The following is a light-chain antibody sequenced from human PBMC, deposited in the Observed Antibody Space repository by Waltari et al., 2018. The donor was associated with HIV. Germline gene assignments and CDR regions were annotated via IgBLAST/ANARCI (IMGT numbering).Light chain of an antibody. CDR1: SSDVGGYNY. J-gene: IGLJ2*01. V-gene: IGLV2-11*01. CDR2: DVS. CDR3: CSYAGSYTFV. Sequence: QSALTQPRSVSGSPGQSVTISCPGTSSDVGGYNYVYWYQQHPGKAPKLMIYDVSKRPSGVPDRFSGSKSGNTASLTISGLQAEDEADYYCCSYAGSYTFVFGGGTKLTVL.